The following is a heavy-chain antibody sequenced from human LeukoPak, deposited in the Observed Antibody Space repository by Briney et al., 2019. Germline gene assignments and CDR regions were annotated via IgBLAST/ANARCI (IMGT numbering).Heavy chain of an antibody. Sequence: SETLSLTCAVSGYSIGSGYYWGWIRQPPGKGLEWIGSINHSGSTYYNPSLKSRVTISIDTSKNQFSLNLSSVTAADTAVYYRSRGGNFAFWGQGTLVTVSS. CDR1: GYSIGSGYY. CDR2: INHSGST. V-gene: IGHV4-38-2*01. CDR3: SRGGNFAF. J-gene: IGHJ4*02.